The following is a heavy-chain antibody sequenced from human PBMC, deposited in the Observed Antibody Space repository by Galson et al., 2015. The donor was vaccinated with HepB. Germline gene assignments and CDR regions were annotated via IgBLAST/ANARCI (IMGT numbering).Heavy chain of an antibody. Sequence: SLRLSCAASGFTFSDFAMTWVRQAPGKGLEWVAGISRSGGSTYYADSVKGRFSISRDNSKSALYLQMNSLRAEDTAMFYCAKDGYGSTWTGPYYFDYWGQGTLVTVSS. CDR3: AKDGYGSTWTGPYYFDY. CDR2: ISRSGGST. J-gene: IGHJ4*02. V-gene: IGHV3-23*01. CDR1: GFTFSDFA. D-gene: IGHD6-13*01.